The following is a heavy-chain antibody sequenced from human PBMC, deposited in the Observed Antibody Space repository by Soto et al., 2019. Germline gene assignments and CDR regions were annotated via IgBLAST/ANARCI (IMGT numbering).Heavy chain of an antibody. CDR1: GYTFTSYG. J-gene: IGHJ3*02. D-gene: IGHD6-13*01. CDR2: ISAYNGNT. CDR3: ARVLTYSSRWYTAFDI. Sequence: ASVKVSCKASGYTFTSYGISWVRQAPGQGLEWMGWISAYNGNTNYAQKLQGRVTMTTDESTSTAYMELRSLRSEDTAVYYCARVLTYSSRWYTAFDIWGQATMVTVSS. V-gene: IGHV1-18*01.